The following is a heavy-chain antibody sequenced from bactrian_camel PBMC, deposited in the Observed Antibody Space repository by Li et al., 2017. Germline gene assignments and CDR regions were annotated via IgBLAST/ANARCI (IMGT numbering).Heavy chain of an antibody. CDR3: AADQYGYCSGSWSPRGFAW. D-gene: IGHD3*01. CDR2: ISTEGRT. CDR1: GDTNSRTC. J-gene: IGHJ4*01. Sequence: HVQLVESGGDSVQTGGSARLACAASGDTNSRTCMAWFRQAPGKEREALAAISTEGRTQYHASVKGRFTISQNNAKNTVYLQMNGLKPEDTGMYYCAADQYGYCSGSWSPRGFAWWGQGTQVTVS. V-gene: IGHV3S53*01.